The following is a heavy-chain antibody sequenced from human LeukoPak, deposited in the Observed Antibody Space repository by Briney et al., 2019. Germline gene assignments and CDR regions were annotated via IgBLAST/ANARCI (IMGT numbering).Heavy chain of an antibody. D-gene: IGHD2-8*01. V-gene: IGHV1-69*04. J-gene: IGHJ3*02. CDR2: IIPILGIA. CDR1: GGTFSSYA. CDR3: ATYRTGIVLMVYATGGEDAFDI. Sequence: ASVKVSCKASGGTFSSYAISWVRQAPGQGLEWMGRIIPILGIANYAQKFQGRATITADKSTSTAYMELSSLRSEDTAVYYCATYRTGIVLMVYATGGEDAFDIWGQGTMVTVSS.